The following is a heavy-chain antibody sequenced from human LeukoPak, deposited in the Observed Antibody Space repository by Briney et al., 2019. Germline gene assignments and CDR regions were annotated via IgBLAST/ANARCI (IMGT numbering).Heavy chain of an antibody. CDR2: IYYSGST. D-gene: IGHD3-9*01. CDR3: ARGRVRYFDWSKYYFDY. V-gene: IGHV4-59*12. Sequence: PSETLSLTCTVSGCSISSYYWSWIRQPPGKGLEWVGYIYYSGSTNYNPSLKSRVTISVDTSKNQFSLKLSSVTAADTAVYYCARGRVRYFDWSKYYFDYWGQGTLVTVSS. J-gene: IGHJ4*02. CDR1: GCSISSYY.